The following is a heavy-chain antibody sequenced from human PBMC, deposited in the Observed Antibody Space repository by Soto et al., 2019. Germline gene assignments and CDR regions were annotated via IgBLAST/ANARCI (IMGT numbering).Heavy chain of an antibody. Sequence: TLSLTCNVSGGSIRSYYWSWVRQPAGKPLEWIGRIYTSGSTNYNPSLKSRVSMSVDTSKNQFSLEVTSVTAADTAVYYCAREGESGFGMDVWGQGTTVTVSS. J-gene: IGHJ6*02. D-gene: IGHD3-3*01. CDR1: GGSIRSYY. V-gene: IGHV4-4*07. CDR2: IYTSGST. CDR3: AREGESGFGMDV.